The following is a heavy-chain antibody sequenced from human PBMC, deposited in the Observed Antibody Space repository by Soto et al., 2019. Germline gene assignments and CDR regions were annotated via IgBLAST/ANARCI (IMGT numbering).Heavy chain of an antibody. CDR1: GFMFSAYV. CDR2: IDSVEET. J-gene: IGHJ4*01. V-gene: IGHV3-23*01. D-gene: IGHD3-16*01. Sequence: GGSLRLSCAASGFMFSAYVMNWVRQAPGKGLEWVSDIDSVEETSYIDSVKGRFTISRDNSRGMLYLQMDNLRSEDTAVYYCAREDGGGPFDSWGHGTLVTVSS. CDR3: AREDGGGPFDS.